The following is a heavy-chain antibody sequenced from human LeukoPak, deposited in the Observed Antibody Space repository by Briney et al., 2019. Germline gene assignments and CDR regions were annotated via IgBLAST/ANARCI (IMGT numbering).Heavy chain of an antibody. Sequence: SETLSLTCAVSGGSISSGGYSWSWIRQPPGKGLEWIGYIYHSGSTYYNPSLKSRVTISVDRSRSQFSLKLSSVTAADTAVYYCARGSPVRTRKPEHWFDPWGQGTLVTVSS. J-gene: IGHJ5*02. CDR1: GGSISSGGYS. V-gene: IGHV4-30-2*01. D-gene: IGHD3-10*01. CDR3: ARGSPVRTRKPEHWFDP. CDR2: IYHSGST.